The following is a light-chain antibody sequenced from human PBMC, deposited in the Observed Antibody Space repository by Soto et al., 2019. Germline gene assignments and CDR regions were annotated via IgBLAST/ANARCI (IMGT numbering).Light chain of an antibody. CDR3: CSYAGSSTSFYV. J-gene: IGLJ1*01. Sequence: QSVLTQPASVSGSPGQSITISCTGTSSDVGSYNLVSWYQQHPGKAPKLMIYEVSKRPSGVSNRFSGSKSGNTASLTISGLQAEDEADYYCCSYAGSSTSFYVVGTGTKVTVL. CDR1: SSDVGSYNL. CDR2: EVS. V-gene: IGLV2-23*02.